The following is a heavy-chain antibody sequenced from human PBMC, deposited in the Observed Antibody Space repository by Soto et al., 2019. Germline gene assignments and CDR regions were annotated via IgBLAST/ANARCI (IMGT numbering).Heavy chain of an antibody. CDR2: LSYDGINK. D-gene: IGHD6-13*01. Sequence: GGSLRLSCVVSGFTFSSYGFYWVRQAPGKGLEWVAVLSYDGINKNYADSVKGRFTISRDTSKNTLFLQMNSLRGEDTAVYYCAKVRYTSLYYYGVGVWGQGTTVTVSS. CDR1: GFTFSSYG. CDR3: AKVRYTSLYYYGVGV. J-gene: IGHJ6*02. V-gene: IGHV3-30*18.